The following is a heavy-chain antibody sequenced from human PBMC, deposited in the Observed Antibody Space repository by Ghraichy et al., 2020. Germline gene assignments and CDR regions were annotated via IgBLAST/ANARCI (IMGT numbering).Heavy chain of an antibody. V-gene: IGHV4-31*03. CDR3: ARGVRVIGLPTPPDF. Sequence: SETLSLTCTVSGGSINSNGYYWSWIRQHPGKGLEWIGNIYFSGSTYYNPSLKRRVTMSVGTSKNQFSLRLSSVTAVDTAVYYCARGVRVIGLPTPPDFWGQGTLVTVSS. CDR1: GGSINSNGYY. CDR2: IYFSGST. J-gene: IGHJ4*02. D-gene: IGHD3-10*01.